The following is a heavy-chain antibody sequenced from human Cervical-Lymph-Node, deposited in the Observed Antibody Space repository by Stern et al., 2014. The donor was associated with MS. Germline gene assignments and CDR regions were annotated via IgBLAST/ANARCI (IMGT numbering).Heavy chain of an antibody. CDR2: INSVGSST. V-gene: IGHV3-74*02. D-gene: IGHD2-15*01. CDR1: GFTFSTYW. Sequence: EVQLLESGGGLLQPGGSLRLSCGASGFTFSTYWMHWVRQGPGKGLVWVSRINSVGSSTSYTDSVRGRFTISRDNAKNTVDLQMTSLRAEDTAVYYCARSSGASGDAMDVWGQGTTVTVSS. CDR3: ARSSGASGDAMDV. J-gene: IGHJ6*02.